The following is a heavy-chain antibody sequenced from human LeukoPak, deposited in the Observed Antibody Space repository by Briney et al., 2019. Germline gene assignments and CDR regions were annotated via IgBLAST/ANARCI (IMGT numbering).Heavy chain of an antibody. CDR2: INPNSGGT. CDR3: ARDSGDIVDYFDY. J-gene: IGHJ4*02. CDR1: GYTFTGYY. D-gene: IGHD5-12*01. V-gene: IGHV1-2*02. Sequence: ASLKVSCKASGYTFTGYYIHWVRQAPGQGPEWMGWINPNSGGTKYAQRFQGSVTMTSDTSISTAYLEVSSLRSDDTAVYYCARDSGDIVDYFDYWGQGTLVIVSS.